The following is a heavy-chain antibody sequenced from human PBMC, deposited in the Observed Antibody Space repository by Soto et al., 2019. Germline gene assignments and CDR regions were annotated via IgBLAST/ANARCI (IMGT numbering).Heavy chain of an antibody. V-gene: IGHV1-69*12. CDR3: ARDREGRVATDSIYYYGMDV. CDR2: IIPIFGTA. Sequence: QVQLVQSGAEVKKPGSSVKVSCKASGGTFSSYAISWVRQAPGQGLEWMGGIIPIFGTANYAQKFQGRVTITADESTSTAYMELSSLRSEDTAVYYCARDREGRVATDSIYYYGMDVWGQGTTVTVSS. J-gene: IGHJ6*02. D-gene: IGHD5-12*01. CDR1: GGTFSSYA.